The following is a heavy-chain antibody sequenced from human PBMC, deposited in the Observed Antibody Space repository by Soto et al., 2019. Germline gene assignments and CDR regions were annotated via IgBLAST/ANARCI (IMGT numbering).Heavy chain of an antibody. CDR1: GFTFSTYS. Sequence: EVQLVESGGRLVKPGGSLRLSCAASGFTFSTYSMNWVRQAPGKGLEWVSSISSSSGYIYYADSVKGRFTISRDDAKNSLSLQMNSLRAEDTAVYYCARVWSYSSGQGYGMDVWGQGTTVTVSS. V-gene: IGHV3-21*01. J-gene: IGHJ6*02. CDR3: ARVWSYSSGQGYGMDV. D-gene: IGHD5-18*01. CDR2: ISSSSGYI.